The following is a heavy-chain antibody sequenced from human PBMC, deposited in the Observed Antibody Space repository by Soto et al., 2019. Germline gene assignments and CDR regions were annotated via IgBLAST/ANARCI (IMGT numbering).Heavy chain of an antibody. CDR1: GFSLSTSGVA. J-gene: IGHJ5*02. Sequence: QITLKESGPTLVKPTQTLTLTCTFSGFSLSTSGVAVGWIRQPPGKALEWLALIYWDDDKRYSPSLKSRLTITKDTSKNQVVLTMNNMDPVDKATYYWAHRSWFGEWGWFDPWGQGTMVTVSS. D-gene: IGHD3-10*01. CDR2: IYWDDDK. V-gene: IGHV2-5*02. CDR3: AHRSWFGEWGWFDP.